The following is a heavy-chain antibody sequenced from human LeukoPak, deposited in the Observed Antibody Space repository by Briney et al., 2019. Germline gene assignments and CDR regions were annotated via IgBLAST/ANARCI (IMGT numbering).Heavy chain of an antibody. D-gene: IGHD6-6*01. Sequence: PGASVKVSCKASGYTFTGYYMHWVRQAPGQGLEWMGRINPNSGGTNYAQKFQGRVTMTRDTSINTVYMELRNLRSDDTAVYYCATEYSSSFAGYFQHWGQGTLVTVSS. CDR1: GYTFTGYY. CDR2: INPNSGGT. V-gene: IGHV1-2*06. CDR3: ATEYSSSFAGYFQH. J-gene: IGHJ1*01.